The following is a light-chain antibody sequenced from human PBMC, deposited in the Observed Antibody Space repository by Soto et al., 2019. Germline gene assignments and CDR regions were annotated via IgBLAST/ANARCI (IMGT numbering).Light chain of an antibody. J-gene: IGKJ3*01. CDR1: QSVSSNY. CDR3: QKYGSAFT. Sequence: EIVLTQSPGTLSLSPGERATLSCRASQSVSSNYLAWYQHKPGQGPRLLIYAASSRATGIPDRFSGSGSGTEFTRTISRLEPEDFALYYCQKYGSAFTFGPGTKVDIK. CDR2: AAS. V-gene: IGKV3-20*01.